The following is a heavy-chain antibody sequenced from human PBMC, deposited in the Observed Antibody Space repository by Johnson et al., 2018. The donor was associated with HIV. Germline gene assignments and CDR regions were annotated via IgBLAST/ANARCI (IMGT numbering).Heavy chain of an antibody. J-gene: IGHJ3*01. CDR2: IYSGGTT. CDR3: ARDATPWGGAYVGYAFDL. V-gene: IGHV3-66*01. Sequence: MMLVESGGGLVQPGGSLRLSCAASGFTVSSNHMSWVRQAPGKGLEWVSFIYSGGTTYYADSVKGRFTISRDSSKNTLYLQMNSLRAEDTAVYYCARDATPWGGAYVGYAFDLWGQGTMVAVSS. CDR1: GFTVSSNH. D-gene: IGHD4-17*01.